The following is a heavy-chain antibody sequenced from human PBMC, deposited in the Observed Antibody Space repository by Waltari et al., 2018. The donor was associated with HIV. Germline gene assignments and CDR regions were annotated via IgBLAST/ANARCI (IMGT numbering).Heavy chain of an antibody. Sequence: QVQLQQWGAGLLKPSETLSLTCAVYGGSFSGYYWRWLRQPPGKGLEWIGEINHSGSTNYNPSLKSRVTISVDTSKNQFSLKLSSVTAADTAVYYCARGARYYYGSGSQNWFDPWGQGTLVTVSS. CDR1: GGSFSGYY. CDR3: ARGARYYYGSGSQNWFDP. D-gene: IGHD3-10*01. J-gene: IGHJ5*02. CDR2: INHSGST. V-gene: IGHV4-34*01.